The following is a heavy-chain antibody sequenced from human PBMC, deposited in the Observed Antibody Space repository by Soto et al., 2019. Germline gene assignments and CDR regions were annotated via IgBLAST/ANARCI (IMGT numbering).Heavy chain of an antibody. J-gene: IGHJ3*01. CDR3: ARAVWGGSEWYAFDV. CDR1: GFSFSSYW. D-gene: IGHD3-16*01. V-gene: IGHV3-74*01. CDR2: IDIDGSST. Sequence: EVKLVESGGGLVQPGGSLRLSCVASGFSFSSYWMHWVRQAPGKGLVWVSHIDIDGSSTDYADAVKGRFTLSRDNTKKTLYLQMSSLRAEDTAVYSCARAVWGGSEWYAFDVWGQGTMVTVSS.